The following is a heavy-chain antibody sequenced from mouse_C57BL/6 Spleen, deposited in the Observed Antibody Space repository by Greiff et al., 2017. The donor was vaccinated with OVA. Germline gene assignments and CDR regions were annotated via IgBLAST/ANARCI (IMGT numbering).Heavy chain of an antibody. CDR3: AGLRGY. J-gene: IGHJ2*01. CDR1: GYTFTSYW. V-gene: IGHV1-50*01. Sequence: QVQLQQSGAELVKPGASVKLSCKASGYTFTSYWMQWVKQRPGQGLEWIGEIDPSDSYTNYNQKFKGKATLTVDTSSSTAYMQLSSLTSEDSAVYYCAGLRGYWGQGTTLTVSS. D-gene: IGHD1-1*01. CDR2: IDPSDSYT.